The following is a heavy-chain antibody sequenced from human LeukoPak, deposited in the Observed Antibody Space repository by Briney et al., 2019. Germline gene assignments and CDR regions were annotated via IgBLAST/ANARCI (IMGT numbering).Heavy chain of an antibody. V-gene: IGHV1-8*01. Sequence: ASVKVSCKASGYTFTSYDINWVRQATGQGLEWMGWMNPNSGNTGYAQKLQGRVTMTRNTSISTAYMELSSLRSEDTAVYYCARDLPGYYDFWSGYYGLDYWGQGTLVTVSS. CDR1: GYTFTSYD. J-gene: IGHJ4*02. CDR3: ARDLPGYYDFWSGYYGLDY. D-gene: IGHD3-3*01. CDR2: MNPNSGNT.